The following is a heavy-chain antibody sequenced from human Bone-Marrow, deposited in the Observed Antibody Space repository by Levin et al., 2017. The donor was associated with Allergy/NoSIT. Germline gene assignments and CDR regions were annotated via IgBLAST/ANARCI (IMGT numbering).Heavy chain of an antibody. CDR2: IEKDGNEM. CDR1: GFTFNLYW. CDR3: GTDVGIAVADRNY. V-gene: IGHV3-7*01. Sequence: WASVKVSCAASGFTFNLYWMNWIRQAPGKGLEWVANIEKDGNEMHYVDSVEGRFTISRDNAKNVLYLEMSSLRVEDTALYYCGTDVGIAVADRNYWGQGVLVTVSS. J-gene: IGHJ4*02. D-gene: IGHD6-19*01.